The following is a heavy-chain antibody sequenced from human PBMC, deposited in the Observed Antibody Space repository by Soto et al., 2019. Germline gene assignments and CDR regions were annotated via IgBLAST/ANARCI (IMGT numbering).Heavy chain of an antibody. V-gene: IGHV4-59*01. CDR3: ARVLGVTTYDY. J-gene: IGHJ4*02. CDR1: GGSLSSYY. CDR2: IYYSGNT. D-gene: IGHD4-17*01. Sequence: AETLSLTCTVSGGSLSSYYWSWIRQPPGKGLEWIGYIYYSGNTNYNPSLKSRVIISVDTSKNQFSLKLSSVTAADTAVYYCARVLGVTTYDYWGQGAVVTVSS.